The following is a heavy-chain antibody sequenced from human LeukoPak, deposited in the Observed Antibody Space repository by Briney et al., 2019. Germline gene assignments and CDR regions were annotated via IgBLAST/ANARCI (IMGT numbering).Heavy chain of an antibody. CDR2: VTANSDNI. CDR1: GRRSIKK. V-gene: IGHV3-23*01. D-gene: IGHD3-10*01. Sequence: GGSLRLSCVDLGGRRSIKKMSWVRQIPGKGLEWLSVVTANSDNIYYADSVKGRFTISRDNSKDTLYLQMNGLRAEDSALYYCANLQKGNYKANFWGQGTLVTVSS. CDR3: ANLQKGNYKANF. J-gene: IGHJ4*02.